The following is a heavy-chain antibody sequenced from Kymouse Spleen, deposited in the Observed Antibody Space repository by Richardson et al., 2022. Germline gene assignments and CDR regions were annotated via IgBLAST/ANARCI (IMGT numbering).Heavy chain of an antibody. CDR3: ARGRGFGDPYYYYYGMDV. CDR1: GGSFSGYY. D-gene: IGHD3-10*01. V-gene: IGHV4-34*01. Sequence: QVQLQQWGAGLLKPSETLSLTCAVYGGSFSGYYWSWIRQPPGKGLEWIGEINHSGSTNYNPSLKSRVTISVDTSKNQFSLKLSSVTAADTAVYYCARGRGFGDPYYYYYGMDVWGQGTTVTVSS. J-gene: IGHJ6*02. CDR2: INHSGST.